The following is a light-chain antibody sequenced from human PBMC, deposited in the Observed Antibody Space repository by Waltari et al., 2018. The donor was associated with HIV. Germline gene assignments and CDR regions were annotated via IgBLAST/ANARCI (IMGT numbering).Light chain of an antibody. CDR1: QLGDKY. J-gene: IGLJ1*01. CDR2: QDN. Sequence: SYELSHIPSVSVSPGPTARIPCSGVQLGDKYVSWYQQKQGQSPVGVMYQDNERHSGIPERFSGSNSGNTATLTISGAQAMDEAEYYCQAWDSSAVYVFGTGTKVTVL. CDR3: QAWDSSAVYV. V-gene: IGLV3-1*01.